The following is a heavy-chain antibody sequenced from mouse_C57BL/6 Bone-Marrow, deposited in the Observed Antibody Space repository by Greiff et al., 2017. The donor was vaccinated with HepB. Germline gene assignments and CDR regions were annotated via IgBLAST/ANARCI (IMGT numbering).Heavy chain of an antibody. CDR1: GYTFTDYN. D-gene: IGHD2-5*01. CDR2: INPNNGGT. Sequence: VQLQQSGPELVKPGASVKMSCKASGYTFTDYNMHWVKQSHGKSLEWIGYINPNNGGTSYNQKFKGKATLTVNKSSSTAYMELRSLTSEDSAVYYCARHGYSNYEFAYWGQGTLVTVSA. V-gene: IGHV1-22*01. CDR3: ARHGYSNYEFAY. J-gene: IGHJ3*01.